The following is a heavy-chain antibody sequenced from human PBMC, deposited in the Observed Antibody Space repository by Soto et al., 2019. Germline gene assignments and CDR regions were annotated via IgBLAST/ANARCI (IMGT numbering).Heavy chain of an antibody. CDR1: GFTFSSYS. CDR2: ISSSSSYI. J-gene: IGHJ5*02. CDR3: ARGGLSAYSSGLLQYNWFDP. D-gene: IGHD6-19*01. V-gene: IGHV3-21*01. Sequence: EVQLVESGGGLVKPGGSLRLSCAASGFTFSSYSMNWVRQAPGKGLEWVSSISSSSSYIYYADSVKGRFTISRDNAKNSLYLQMNSLRAEDTAVYYCARGGLSAYSSGLLQYNWFDPWGQGNLVTVSS.